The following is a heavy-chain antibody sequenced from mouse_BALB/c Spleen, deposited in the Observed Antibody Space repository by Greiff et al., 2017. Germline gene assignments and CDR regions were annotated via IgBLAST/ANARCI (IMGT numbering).Heavy chain of an antibody. Sequence: VQLKESGPELVKPGASVKMSCKASGYSFTSYVMHWVKQKPGQGLEWIGYINPYNDGTKYNEKFKGKATLASYKSSSTAYMELSSLTAEDSAVCDCARLLRYYIDYWGQGTTLTVAS. D-gene: IGHD1-1*01. V-gene: IGHV1-14*01. CDR1: GYSFTSYV. CDR2: INPYNDGT. CDR3: ARLLRYYIDY. J-gene: IGHJ2*01.